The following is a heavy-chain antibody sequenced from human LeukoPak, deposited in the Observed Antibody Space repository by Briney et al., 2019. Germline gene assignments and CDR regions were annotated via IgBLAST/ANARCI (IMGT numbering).Heavy chain of an antibody. J-gene: IGHJ6*04. CDR3: ARGRGYCSSTSCYYYYYGMDV. Sequence: SETLSLTCAVYGGSSSGYYWSWIRQPPGKGLEWIGEINHSGSTNYNPSLKSRVTISVDTSKNQFSLKLSSVTAADTAVYYCARGRGYCSSTSCYYYYYGMDVWGKGTTVTVSS. CDR2: INHSGST. V-gene: IGHV4-34*01. CDR1: GGSSSGYY. D-gene: IGHD2-2*01.